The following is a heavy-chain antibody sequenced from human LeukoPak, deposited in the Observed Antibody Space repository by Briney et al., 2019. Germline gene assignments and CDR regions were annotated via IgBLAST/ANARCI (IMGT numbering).Heavy chain of an antibody. Sequence: VASVKVSCKASGYTFTTYAMHWVRQAPGQRLEWMGWINAGNGNTKYSQKFQGRVTITRDTSASTAYMELSSLRSEDTAVYYCAIGIAAAGTLFDYYYGMDVWGQGTTVTVSS. CDR3: AIGIAAAGTLFDYYYGMDV. CDR1: GYTFTTYA. D-gene: IGHD6-13*01. V-gene: IGHV1-3*01. J-gene: IGHJ6*02. CDR2: INAGNGNT.